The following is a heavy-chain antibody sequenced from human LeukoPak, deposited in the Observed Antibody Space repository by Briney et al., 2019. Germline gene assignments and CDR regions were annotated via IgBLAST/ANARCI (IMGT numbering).Heavy chain of an antibody. Sequence: SQTLSLTCAISGDSFSSNSAAWTSIRQSPSRGLEWLGRTYYRSKWYNDYAVSVKSRITINPDTSKNQFSLQLNSVTPEDTAVYYCARVGEQWLVFFDYWGQGTLVTVSS. CDR3: ARVGEQWLVFFDY. CDR2: TYYRSKWYN. D-gene: IGHD6-19*01. V-gene: IGHV6-1*01. CDR1: GDSFSSNSAA. J-gene: IGHJ4*02.